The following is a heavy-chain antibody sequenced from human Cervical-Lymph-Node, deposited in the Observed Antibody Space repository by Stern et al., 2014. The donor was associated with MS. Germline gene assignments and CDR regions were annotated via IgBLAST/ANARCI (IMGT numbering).Heavy chain of an antibody. CDR2: ISYDGKNQ. CDR1: GFSFYTHG. Sequence: VQLVESGGGVVQPGTSLRLSCAASGFSFYTHGMHWVRQAPGKGLAWVAFISYDGKNQYYADSVRSRFTISRDNPKKTLSLQLDSLRVEDTAVYHCAKDLSYTWSFDYWGQGTLLAVSS. J-gene: IGHJ4*02. D-gene: IGHD1-26*01. CDR3: AKDLSYTWSFDY. V-gene: IGHV3-30*18.